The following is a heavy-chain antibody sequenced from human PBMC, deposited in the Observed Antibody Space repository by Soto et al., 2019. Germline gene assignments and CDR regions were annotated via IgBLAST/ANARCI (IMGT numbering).Heavy chain of an antibody. J-gene: IGHJ5*02. CDR1: GGTFSSYA. CDR3: AKYYYDSSGYYPSWFDP. V-gene: IGHV1-69*13. CDR2: IIPIFGTA. Sequence: SVKVSCKASGGTFSSYAISWVRQAPGQGLEWMGGIIPIFGTANYAQKFQGRVTITADESTSTAYMELSSLRSEDTAVYYCAKYYYDSSGYYPSWFDPWGQGTLVTVSS. D-gene: IGHD3-22*01.